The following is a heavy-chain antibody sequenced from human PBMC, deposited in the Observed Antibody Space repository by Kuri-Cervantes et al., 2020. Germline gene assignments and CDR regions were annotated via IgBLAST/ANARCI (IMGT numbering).Heavy chain of an antibody. V-gene: IGHV3-9*01. J-gene: IGHJ4*02. CDR3: ARGGIVVVPAAMANFDY. CDR2: ISWNSGSI. CDR1: GFTFDDYA. Sequence: LSLTCAASGFTFDDYAMHWVRQAPGKGLEWVSGISWNSGSIGYADSVKGRFTISRDNAKNTLYLQMNSLRAEDTAVYYCARGGIVVVPAAMANFDYWGQGILVTVSS. D-gene: IGHD2-2*01.